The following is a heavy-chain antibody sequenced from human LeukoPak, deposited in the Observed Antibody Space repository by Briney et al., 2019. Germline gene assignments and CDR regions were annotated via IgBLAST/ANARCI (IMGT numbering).Heavy chain of an antibody. J-gene: IGHJ4*02. Sequence: GGSLRLSCAASGFTVRSNYMSWVRQAPGKGLEWVSVIHSGGSTYYADSVKGRFTISRDNSKNTLYLQMNSLRAEDTAVYYCATTSYCGITSCNPYYFDYWGQGTLVTVSS. CDR3: ATTSYCGITSCNPYYFDY. V-gene: IGHV3-53*01. D-gene: IGHD2-2*01. CDR1: GFTVRSNY. CDR2: IHSGGST.